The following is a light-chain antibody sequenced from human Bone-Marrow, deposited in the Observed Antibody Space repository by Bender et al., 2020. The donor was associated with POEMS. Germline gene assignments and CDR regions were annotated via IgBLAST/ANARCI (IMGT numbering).Light chain of an antibody. J-gene: IGLJ3*02. V-gene: IGLV2-23*01. CDR1: SSDVDYYNF. Sequence: QFALTQPASVAGSPGQSITISCTGTSSDVDYYNFVSWYQQHPGKAPRLMIYEGTKRPSGVSFRFSGSKSANTASLTISGLQAEDEAYYLCCSYAGSRTWVFGGGTKLTVL. CDR3: CSYAGSRTWV. CDR2: EGT.